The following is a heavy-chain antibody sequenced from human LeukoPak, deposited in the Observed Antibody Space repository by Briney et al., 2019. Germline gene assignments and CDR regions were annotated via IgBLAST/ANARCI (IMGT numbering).Heavy chain of an antibody. Sequence: SETLSLTCTVSGGSISSYYWSWIRQPARKGLEWIGRIYTSGSTNYNPSLKSRVTMSVDTSKNQFSLKLSSVTAADTAVYYCARSSGYSSSWSFDYWGQGTLVTVSS. D-gene: IGHD6-13*01. CDR2: IYTSGST. CDR1: GGSISSYY. J-gene: IGHJ4*02. V-gene: IGHV4-4*07. CDR3: ARSSGYSSSWSFDY.